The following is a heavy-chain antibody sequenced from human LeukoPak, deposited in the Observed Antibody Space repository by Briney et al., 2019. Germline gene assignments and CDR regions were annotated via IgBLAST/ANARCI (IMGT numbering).Heavy chain of an antibody. V-gene: IGHV4-39*01. D-gene: IGHD3/OR15-3a*01. J-gene: IGHJ4*02. CDR1: GVSISSSNSY. CDR3: ARQTGSGLFILP. CDR2: IYYSGNT. Sequence: SETLSLTCTVSGVSISSSNSYWGWIRQPPGKGLEWIGSIYYSGNTYYNASLKSQVPISIDTSKNQFSLKLTSVTAADTAVYYCARQTGSGLFILPGGQGTLVTVSS.